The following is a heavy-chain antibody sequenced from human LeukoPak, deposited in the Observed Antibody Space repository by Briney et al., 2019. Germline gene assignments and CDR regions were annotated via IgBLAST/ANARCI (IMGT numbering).Heavy chain of an antibody. J-gene: IGHJ4*02. Sequence: GGSLRLSCAAPGFTFSNYWTSWFRQAPGKGLEWVASIKEDGSDKYYVDSVKGRFTISRDSAKNSLFLQMNSLRAEDTAVYYCARDQWRLFDYRRQGTLVTVSS. V-gene: IGHV3-7*04. D-gene: IGHD2-21*02. CDR1: GFTFSNYW. CDR3: ARDQWRLFDY. CDR2: IKEDGSDK.